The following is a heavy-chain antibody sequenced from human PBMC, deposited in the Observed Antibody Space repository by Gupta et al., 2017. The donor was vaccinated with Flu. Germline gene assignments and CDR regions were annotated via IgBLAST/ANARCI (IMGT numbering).Heavy chain of an antibody. D-gene: IGHD3-16*01. J-gene: IGHJ4*02. CDR2: LRSESDGRTA. Sequence: QLIASGAGLVKLGRSLRLSCSSSRFHYSTAWMSWVRQAPGKELEWFGRLRSESDGRTADYAAPGKGRSIISRDDSNKAVYLQMNRVKTDDTAVYYCTIYMFCRSYADCSWGQGTLVTVSS. CDR1: RFHYSTAW. V-gene: IGHV3-15*01. CDR3: TIYMFCRSYADCS.